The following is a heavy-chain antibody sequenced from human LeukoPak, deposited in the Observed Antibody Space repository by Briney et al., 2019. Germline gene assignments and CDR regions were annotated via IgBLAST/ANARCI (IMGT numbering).Heavy chain of an antibody. CDR3: ARDKDGLADY. Sequence: GGSLRLSCAASGFTFSSYSMNWVRQAPGKGLEWVSSISSSSSYINYADSVKGRFTISRDNAKNSLYLQMNSLRAEDTAVYYCARDKDGLADYWGQGTLVTVSS. V-gene: IGHV3-21*01. CDR1: GFTFSSYS. J-gene: IGHJ4*02. D-gene: IGHD6-19*01. CDR2: ISSSSSYI.